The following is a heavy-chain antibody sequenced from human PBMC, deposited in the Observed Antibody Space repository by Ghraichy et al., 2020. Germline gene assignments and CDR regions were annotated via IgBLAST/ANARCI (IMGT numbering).Heavy chain of an antibody. Sequence: SETLSLTCAVYGGSFSGYYWSWIRQPPGKGLEWIGEINHSGSTNYNPSLKSRVTISVDTSKNQFSLKLSSVTAADTAVYYCARGGRSGWYVYWGQGTLVTVSS. J-gene: IGHJ4*02. CDR3: ARGGRSGWYVY. V-gene: IGHV4-34*01. D-gene: IGHD6-19*01. CDR1: GGSFSGYY. CDR2: INHSGST.